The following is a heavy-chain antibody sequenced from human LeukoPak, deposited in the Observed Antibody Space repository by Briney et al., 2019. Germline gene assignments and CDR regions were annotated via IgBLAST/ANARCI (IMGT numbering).Heavy chain of an antibody. CDR3: ATYPLSGYWYYFHY. J-gene: IGHJ4*02. CDR1: GYTFIGYY. D-gene: IGHD3-22*01. V-gene: IGHV1-2*02. CDR2: INPNSGGT. Sequence: ASVKVSCKASGYTFIGYYVHWVRQAPGQGLEWMGWINPNSGGTNYAQKFQGRVTTTRDTSISTAYMELSRLRSDDTAVYYCATYPLSGYWYYFHYWGQGTLVTVSS.